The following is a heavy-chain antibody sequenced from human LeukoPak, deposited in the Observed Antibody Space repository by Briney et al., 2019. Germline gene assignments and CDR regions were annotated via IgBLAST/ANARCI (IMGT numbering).Heavy chain of an antibody. Sequence: GGSLRLSCAASGFTFSDYYMSWIRQAPGKGLEWVSYISSSGSTIYYADSVKGRFTISRDNAKNSLYLQMNSLRAEDTAVYYCARGFYYGSGSYFYFDYWGQGTLVTVSS. CDR2: ISSSGSTI. J-gene: IGHJ4*02. CDR1: GFTFSDYY. CDR3: ARGFYYGSGSYFYFDY. V-gene: IGHV3-11*04. D-gene: IGHD3-10*01.